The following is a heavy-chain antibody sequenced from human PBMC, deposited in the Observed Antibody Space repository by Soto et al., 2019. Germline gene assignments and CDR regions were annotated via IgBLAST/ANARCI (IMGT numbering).Heavy chain of an antibody. CDR2: SSVYNGNT. Sequence: APVKVSCKASGYTFTSYGISWARQAPGQGLEWMGWSSVYNGNTIYAEKLQGRVTMTTDTSTNTAYMELMSLRTDNPAVYYCAILSRRQQLFGNGMGDWGQGTTVTVS. CDR1: GYTFTSYG. V-gene: IGHV1-18*01. J-gene: IGHJ6*02. D-gene: IGHD6-13*01. CDR3: AILSRRQQLFGNGMGD.